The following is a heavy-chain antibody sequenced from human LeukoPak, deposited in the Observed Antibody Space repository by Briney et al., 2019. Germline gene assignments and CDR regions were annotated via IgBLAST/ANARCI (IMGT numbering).Heavy chain of an antibody. CDR3: TRDNGYSSGWYVDY. CDR1: GFSFTNAW. CDR2: IKSKTDGGTT. Sequence: GGSLRLSCAASGFSFTNAWMSWARQAPGKGLEWVGRIKSKTDGGTTDYTAPVKGRFTISRDDSKSTVFLQMNSLKTEDTAVYYCTRDNGYSSGWYVDYWGQGTLVTVSS. V-gene: IGHV3-15*01. D-gene: IGHD6-19*01. J-gene: IGHJ4*02.